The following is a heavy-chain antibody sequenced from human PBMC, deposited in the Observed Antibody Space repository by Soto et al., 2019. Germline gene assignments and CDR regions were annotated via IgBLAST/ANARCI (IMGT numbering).Heavy chain of an antibody. Sequence: SETLSLTCTVSGGSISSHYWSWVRQAPGKGLEWIGHIYYRGSTAYNPSLRSRSTISVDTSNNQFSLKLNSVTTADTAVYYCARDGREASGMDVWGQGTKVTVSS. CDR2: IYYRGST. CDR3: ARDGREASGMDV. D-gene: IGHD1-26*01. V-gene: IGHV4-59*11. CDR1: GGSISSHY. J-gene: IGHJ6*02.